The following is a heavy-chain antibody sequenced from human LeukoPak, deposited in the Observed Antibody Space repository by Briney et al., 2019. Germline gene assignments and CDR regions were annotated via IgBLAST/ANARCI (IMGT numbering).Heavy chain of an antibody. CDR2: INHSGST. CDR1: GGSFSGYY. V-gene: IGHV4-34*01. Sequence: SETLSLTCAVYGGSFSGYYWSWIRQPPGKGLEWIGEINHSGSTNYNPSLKSRVTISVDTSKNQFSLKLSSVTAADTAVYYCARVILYDSSGYRRYWFDPWGQGTLVTVSS. D-gene: IGHD3-22*01. J-gene: IGHJ5*02. CDR3: ARVILYDSSGYRRYWFDP.